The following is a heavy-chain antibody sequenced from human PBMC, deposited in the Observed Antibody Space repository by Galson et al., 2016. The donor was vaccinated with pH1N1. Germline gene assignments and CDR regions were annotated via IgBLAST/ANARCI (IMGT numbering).Heavy chain of an antibody. CDR3: ARAIGSRSAY. V-gene: IGHV3-7*01. CDR1: GFTFSNYW. Sequence: SLRLSCAASGFTFSNYWMHWVRQVPGKGLEWVANIKEDGSETYYVDSVRGRFTISRDNAKNSLYLQMNSLRDEDTALYYCARAIGSRSAYWGQGTLVHVSS. J-gene: IGHJ4*02. D-gene: IGHD3-16*02. CDR2: IKEDGSET.